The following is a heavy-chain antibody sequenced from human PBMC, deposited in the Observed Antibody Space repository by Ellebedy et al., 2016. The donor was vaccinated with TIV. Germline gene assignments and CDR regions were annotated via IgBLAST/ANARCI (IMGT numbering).Heavy chain of an antibody. CDR3: ARSLVGGIATSYYYGMDV. V-gene: IGHV4-59*01. CDR2: IYYSGST. Sequence: SETLSLTXTVSGGSIRSYYWSWIRQPPGKGLEWIGYIYYSGSTNYNPSLKSRVTISVDTSKNQFSLKLSSVTAADTAVYYCARSLVGGIATSYYYGMDVWGQGTTVTVSS. J-gene: IGHJ6*02. CDR1: GGSIRSYY. D-gene: IGHD6-13*01.